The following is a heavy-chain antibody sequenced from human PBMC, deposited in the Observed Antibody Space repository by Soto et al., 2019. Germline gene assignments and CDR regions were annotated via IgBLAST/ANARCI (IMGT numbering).Heavy chain of an antibody. D-gene: IGHD3-10*01. J-gene: IGHJ4*02. V-gene: IGHV1-69*13. CDR2: IIPIFGTA. CDR1: GGTFSSYA. Sequence: GPSVKVSCKASGGTFSSYAISWVRQAPGQGLEWMGGIIPIFGTANYAQKFQGRVTITADESTSTAYMELSSLRSEDTAVYYCARGFGFGGADTEEGNYWGQGTLVTVS. CDR3: ARGFGFGGADTEEGNY.